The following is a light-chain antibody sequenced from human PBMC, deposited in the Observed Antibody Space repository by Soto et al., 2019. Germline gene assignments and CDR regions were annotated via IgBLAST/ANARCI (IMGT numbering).Light chain of an antibody. CDR1: QNINNN. CDR3: QQYHNWPWHT. J-gene: IGKJ2*01. CDR2: DAS. V-gene: IGKV3-15*01. Sequence: IVMTQSPGSLPVSPGERVTLSCRASQNINNNLAWYQKKSGQAPRLIIFDASTRATGVPVRFSGRGSGTDFTLTISSLQSEDFAIYYCQQYHNWPWHTFGQGTRLEIQ.